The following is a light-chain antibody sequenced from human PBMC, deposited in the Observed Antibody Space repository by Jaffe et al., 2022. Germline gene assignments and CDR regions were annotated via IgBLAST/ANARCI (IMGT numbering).Light chain of an antibody. V-gene: IGLV2-14*03. CDR2: DVA. CDR1: SSDIGGYNY. Sequence: QSALTQPASVSGSPGQSITLSCTGTSSDIGGYNYVSWYQQHSGKAPKLVIYDVATRPSGISNRFSGSKSGNTASLTISGLQSEDEAHYYCSSYTSTSPPVVFGGGTKLTVL. CDR3: SSYTSTSPPVV. J-gene: IGLJ2*01.